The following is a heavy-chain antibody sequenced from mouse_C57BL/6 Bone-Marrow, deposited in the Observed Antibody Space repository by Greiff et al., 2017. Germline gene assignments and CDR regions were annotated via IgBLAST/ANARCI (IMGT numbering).Heavy chain of an antibody. D-gene: IGHD4-1*01. CDR1: GYTFTDYY. J-gene: IGHJ2*01. CDR3: ARKDSVEDGTNLDY. V-gene: IGHV1-26*01. Sequence: EVQLQQSGPELVKPGASVKISCKASGYTFTDYYMNWVKQSHGKSLEWIGDINPNNGGTSYNQKFKGKATLTVDKSSSTAYMELRSLTSEDSAVYYCARKDSVEDGTNLDYWGQGTTLTVSS. CDR2: INPNNGGT.